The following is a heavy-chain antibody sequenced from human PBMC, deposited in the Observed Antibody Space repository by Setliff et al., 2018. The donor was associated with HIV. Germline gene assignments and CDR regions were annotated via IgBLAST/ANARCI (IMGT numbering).Heavy chain of an antibody. V-gene: IGHV3-11*01. D-gene: IGHD6-6*01. J-gene: IGHJ6*03. CDR2: IRSDGYTI. CDR1: GFTFSTYA. Sequence: GGSLRLSCAASGFTFSTYAMSWVRQAPGKGLEWVSYIRSDGYTIYYADSVKGRFTISRDNAKNSLYLQMNSLRAEDTAVYYCVRQVSYYHFYMDVWGKGTTVTVSS. CDR3: VRQVSYYHFYMDV.